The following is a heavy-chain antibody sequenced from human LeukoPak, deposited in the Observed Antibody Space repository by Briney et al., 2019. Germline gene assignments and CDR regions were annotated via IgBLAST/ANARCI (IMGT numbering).Heavy chain of an antibody. CDR2: FDPEDGET. V-gene: IGHV1-24*01. J-gene: IGHJ3*02. D-gene: IGHD6-19*01. CDR3: ATDLMAAGVVAVNACDI. Sequence: ASVKVSCKVSGYTLTELSMHWVRQAPGKGLEWMGGFDPEDGETIYAQKFQGRVTMTEDTSTDTAYMELSSLRSEDTAVYYCATDLMAAGVVAVNACDIWGQGTMVTVSS. CDR1: GYTLTELS.